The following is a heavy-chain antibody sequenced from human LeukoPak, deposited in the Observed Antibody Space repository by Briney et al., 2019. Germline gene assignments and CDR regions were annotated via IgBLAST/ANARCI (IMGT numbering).Heavy chain of an antibody. CDR3: ARETRDSSGYYYYYYYYMDV. D-gene: IGHD3-22*01. J-gene: IGHJ6*03. CDR1: GGSISSSSYY. CDR2: IYYSGST. Sequence: SETLSLTCTVSGGSISSSSYYWGWIRQPPGKGLEWIGSIYYSGSTYYNPSLKSRVTISVDTSKNQFSLKLSSVTAADTAVYYCARETRDSSGYYYYYYYYMDVWGKGATVTVSS. V-gene: IGHV4-39*07.